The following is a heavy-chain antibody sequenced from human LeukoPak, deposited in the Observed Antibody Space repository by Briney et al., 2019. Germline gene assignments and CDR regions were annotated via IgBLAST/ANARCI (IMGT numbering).Heavy chain of an antibody. D-gene: IGHD4/OR15-4a*01. J-gene: IGHJ4*02. CDR1: GYSISSSNW. V-gene: IGHV4-28*03. Sequence: SDTLSLTCAVSGYSISSSNWWGWIRQPPGKGLEWIGYIYYSGSTNYNPSLKSRVTISVDTSKNQFSLKLSSVTAADTAVYYCARGRSRSGAGYWGQGTLVTVSS. CDR2: IYYSGST. CDR3: ARGRSRSGAGY.